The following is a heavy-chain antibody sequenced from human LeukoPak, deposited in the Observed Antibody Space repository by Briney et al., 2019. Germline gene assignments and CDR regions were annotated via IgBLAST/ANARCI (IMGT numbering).Heavy chain of an antibody. CDR1: GFIFSTYS. V-gene: IGHV3-21*01. CDR3: ARDLPQMDY. D-gene: IGHD5-24*01. CDR2: ISSSSTYI. J-gene: IGHJ4*02. Sequence: PGGSLRLSCVASGFIFSTYSMNWVRQAPGKGLGWVSSISSSSTYIYYADSVKGRFTISRDNAKNSLYLQMNSLRAEDTAVYYCARDLPQMDYWGQGTLVTVSS.